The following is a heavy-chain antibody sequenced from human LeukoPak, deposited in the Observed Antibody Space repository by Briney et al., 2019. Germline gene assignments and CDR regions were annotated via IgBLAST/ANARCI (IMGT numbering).Heavy chain of an antibody. D-gene: IGHD3-10*01. CDR3: ARGHMVRGVISPYGMDV. V-gene: IGHV1-69*06. CDR2: IIPIFGTA. Sequence: ASVKVSFKASGGTFSSYAISWVRQAPGQGLEWMGGIIPIFGTANYAQKFQGRVTITADKSTSTAYMELSSLRSEDTAVCYCARGHMVRGVISPYGMDVWGKGTTVTVSS. J-gene: IGHJ6*04. CDR1: GGTFSSYA.